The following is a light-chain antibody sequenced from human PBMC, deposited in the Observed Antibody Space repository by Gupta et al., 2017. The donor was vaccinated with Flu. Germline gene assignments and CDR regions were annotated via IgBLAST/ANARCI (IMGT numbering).Light chain of an antibody. CDR3: AAWDDSLSGPV. Sequence: QSVLTQPPSASGTPGQRVTIFCSGSSSNIGSNYVYWYQQLPGTAPKLLIYRNNQRPSGVPDRFSGSKSGTSASLAISGLRSADEADYSCAAWDDSLSGPVFGGGTKLTVL. CDR1: SSNIGSNY. J-gene: IGLJ3*02. CDR2: RNN. V-gene: IGLV1-47*01.